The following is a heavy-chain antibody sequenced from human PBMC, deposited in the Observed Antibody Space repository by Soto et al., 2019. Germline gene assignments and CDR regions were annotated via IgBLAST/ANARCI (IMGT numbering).Heavy chain of an antibody. CDR2: INAGNGNT. V-gene: IGHV1-3*01. CDR1: GYTFTGYV. Sequence: ASVKVSCKAFGYTFTGYVLHWVRQAPGQRLEWMGWINAGNGNTKYSQKFQGRVTITRDTSASTAYMELSSLRSEDTAVYYCARSIVVVTAADYWGQGTLVTVSS. D-gene: IGHD2-21*02. CDR3: ARSIVVVTAADY. J-gene: IGHJ4*02.